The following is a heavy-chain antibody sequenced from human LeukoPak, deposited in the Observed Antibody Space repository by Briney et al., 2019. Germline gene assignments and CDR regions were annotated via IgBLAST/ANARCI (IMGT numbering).Heavy chain of an antibody. D-gene: IGHD3-10*01. J-gene: IGHJ4*02. V-gene: IGHV4-30-2*01. Sequence: SETLSLTCAVSGRSISSGDYPWSWIRQPPGKCLEWIGYIFHTGHTSYNPSLNSRVTISVDMSKNQLSLKLSSVTAADTAVYYCARGFYGSGSQFDYWGQGTLVTVSS. CDR1: GRSISSGDYP. CDR2: IFHTGHT. CDR3: ARGFYGSGSQFDY.